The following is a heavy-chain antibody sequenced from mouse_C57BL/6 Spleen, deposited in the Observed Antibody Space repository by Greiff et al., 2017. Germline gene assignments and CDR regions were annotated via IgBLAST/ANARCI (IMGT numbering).Heavy chain of an antibody. V-gene: IGHV7-3*01. D-gene: IGHD4-1*01. CDR3: ARTGAWFAY. J-gene: IGHJ3*01. Sequence: EVHLVESGGGLVQPGGSLSLSCAASGFTFTDYYMSWVRQPPGKALELLGFIRNKANGYTTEYSASVKGRFTISRDNSQSILYLQMNALRAEDSATYYCARTGAWFAYWGQGTLVTVSA. CDR1: GFTFTDYY. CDR2: IRNKANGYTT.